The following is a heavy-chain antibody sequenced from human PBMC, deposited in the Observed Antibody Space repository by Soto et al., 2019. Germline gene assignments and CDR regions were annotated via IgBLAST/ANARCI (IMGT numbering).Heavy chain of an antibody. CDR3: TRVPTMIVVVIDYYGMDV. Sequence: GGSLRLSCTASGFTFGDYAMSWFRQAPGKGLEWVGFIRSKAYGGTTEYAASVKGRFTISRDDSKSIAYLQMNSLKTEDTAVYYCTRVPTMIVVVIDYYGMDVWGQGTTVTVSS. CDR1: GFTFGDYA. V-gene: IGHV3-49*03. J-gene: IGHJ6*02. CDR2: IRSKAYGGTT. D-gene: IGHD3-22*01.